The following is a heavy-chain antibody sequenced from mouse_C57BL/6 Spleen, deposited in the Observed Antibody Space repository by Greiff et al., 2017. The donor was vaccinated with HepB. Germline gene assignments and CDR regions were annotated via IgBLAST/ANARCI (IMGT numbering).Heavy chain of an antibody. Sequence: VQLQQSGPELVKPGASVKISCKASGYAFSSSWMNWVKQRPGKGLEWIGRIYPGDGDTNYNGKFKGKATLTADKSSSTAYMQLSSLTSEDSAVYFCARGAAQALFDYWGQVTTLTVSS. D-gene: IGHD3-2*02. J-gene: IGHJ2*01. CDR3: ARGAAQALFDY. CDR1: GYAFSSSW. CDR2: IYPGDGDT. V-gene: IGHV1-82*01.